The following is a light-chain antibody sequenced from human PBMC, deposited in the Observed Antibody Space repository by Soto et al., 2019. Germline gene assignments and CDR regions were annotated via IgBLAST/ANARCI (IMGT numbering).Light chain of an antibody. V-gene: IGKV3-20*01. CDR1: QSVSSSY. J-gene: IGKJ5*01. Sequence: EIVLTQSPGTLSLSPGERATLSCRASQSVSSSYLAWYQQKPGQAPRLLIYGASSRATGIPDRFSGSVSGTEFTLTISSLQPDDFATYYCQQYKSYSPITFGQGTRLEIK. CDR2: GAS. CDR3: QQYKSYSPIT.